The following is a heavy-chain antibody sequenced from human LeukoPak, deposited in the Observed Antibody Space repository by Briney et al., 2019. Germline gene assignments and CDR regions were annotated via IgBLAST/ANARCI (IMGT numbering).Heavy chain of an antibody. CDR1: GFSFSSSA. CDR2: IRSSGRNT. V-gene: IGHV3-23*01. Sequence: GGSLRLSCAASGFSFSSSAMTWVRQASGKGLEWVSTIRSSGRNTYYAESVRGRFSISRDNSRATLYLQMNSLRAEDTAVYYCAKYELGFLPSDFWGQGTLVTVSS. J-gene: IGHJ4*02. CDR3: AKYELGFLPSDF. D-gene: IGHD3-10*01.